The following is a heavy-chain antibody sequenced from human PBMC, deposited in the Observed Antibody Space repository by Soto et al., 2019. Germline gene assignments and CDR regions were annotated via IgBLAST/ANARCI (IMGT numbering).Heavy chain of an antibody. CDR3: EKWGLVTMTYYGMDF. J-gene: IGHJ6*04. D-gene: IGHD3-22*01. CDR2: ISYDGSNK. Sequence: GGSLRLSCAASGFTFSSYGMHWVRQAPGKGLEWVAVISYDGSNKYYADSVKGRFTISRDNSKNTLYLQMNSLRAEDTAVYYCEKWGLVTMTYYGMDFWGKGTTVNVSS. CDR1: GFTFSSYG. V-gene: IGHV3-30*18.